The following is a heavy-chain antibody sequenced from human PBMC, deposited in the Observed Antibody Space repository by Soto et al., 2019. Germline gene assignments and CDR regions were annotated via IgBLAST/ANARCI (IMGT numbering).Heavy chain of an antibody. D-gene: IGHD3-16*01. Sequence: GGSLRLSCAASGFTFGRYSMNWVRQAPGKGLEWVSTISGNGGSTYYADSVRGRFTISRDNFKDTLYLLMNSLTTDDTATYFCAKIPVPYYAMDVWGHGTTVTVSS. J-gene: IGHJ6*02. V-gene: IGHV3-23*01. CDR1: GFTFGRYS. CDR2: ISGNGGST. CDR3: AKIPVPYYAMDV.